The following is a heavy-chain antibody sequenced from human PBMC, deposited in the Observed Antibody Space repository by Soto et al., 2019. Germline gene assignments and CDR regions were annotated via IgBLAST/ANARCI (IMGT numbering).Heavy chain of an antibody. CDR2: IITLFGTA. Sequence: VQLMQSGAEVKQPGSSVKVSCKASGGTFSSHSINWVRQAPGQGLEWMGGIITLFGTANYAQNFQGRVTITADQSTSTAYMELNSLSSDDTAVYDCAREVGYGDFSAALLDWGQGTLVTVSS. CDR1: GGTFSSHS. D-gene: IGHD4-17*01. V-gene: IGHV1-69*01. CDR3: AREVGYGDFSAALLD. J-gene: IGHJ4*02.